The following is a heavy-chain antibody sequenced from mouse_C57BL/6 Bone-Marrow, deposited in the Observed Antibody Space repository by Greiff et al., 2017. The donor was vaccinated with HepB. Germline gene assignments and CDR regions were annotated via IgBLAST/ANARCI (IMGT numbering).Heavy chain of an antibody. CDR2: IDPSDSYT. V-gene: IGHV1-69*01. D-gene: IGHD2-1*01. CDR1: GYTFTSYW. J-gene: IGHJ2*01. CDR3: AIIYYGNRFDY. Sequence: VQLQQPGAELVMPGASVKLSFKASGYTFTSYWMHWVKQRPGQGLEWIGEIDPSDSYTNYNQKFKGKSTLTVDKSSSTAYMQLSSLTSEDSAVYYCAIIYYGNRFDYWGQGTTLTVSS.